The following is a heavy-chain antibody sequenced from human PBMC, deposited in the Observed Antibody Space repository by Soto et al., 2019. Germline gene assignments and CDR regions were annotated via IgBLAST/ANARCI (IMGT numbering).Heavy chain of an antibody. J-gene: IGHJ4*02. D-gene: IGHD5-18*01. CDR1: GYTFTAYY. Sequence: QVQLVQSGAEVKKLGASVKVSCKASGYTFTAYYIHWVRQAPGQGLEWVGWINPNSGDTNYAQRFQGWVTMTGDTSVSTAYMDLTSLRSDDTAVYYCARGGYTYGYGLDYWGQGTLVTVSS. CDR3: ARGGYTYGYGLDY. V-gene: IGHV1-2*04. CDR2: INPNSGDT.